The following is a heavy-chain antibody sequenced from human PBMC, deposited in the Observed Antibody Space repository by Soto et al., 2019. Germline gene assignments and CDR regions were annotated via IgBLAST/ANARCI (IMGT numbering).Heavy chain of an antibody. CDR1: GGSISGHD. CDR3: ARVGSSGWSPDY. CDR2: IFYSGST. J-gene: IGHJ4*02. V-gene: IGHV4-59*11. D-gene: IGHD6-13*01. Sequence: SATLSLTFTVSGGSISGHDWIWIRQSPGKRLEWIGYIFYSGSTNYNPSLKSRVTLSVDTSKNQFSLRLSSVTAADTAVYYCARVGSSGWSPDYWGQGTLVTVSS.